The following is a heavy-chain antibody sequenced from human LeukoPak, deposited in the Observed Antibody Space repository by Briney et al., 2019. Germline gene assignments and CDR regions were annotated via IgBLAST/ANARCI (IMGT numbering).Heavy chain of an antibody. CDR2: IYTSGST. CDR1: GGSISSSSYY. Sequence: SETLSLTCTVSGGSISSSSYYWGWIRQPPGKGLEWIGRIYTSGSTNYNPSLKSRVTMSVDTSKNQFSLKLSSVTAADTAMYYCARTYYDSSGYYFDYWGQGTLVTVSS. J-gene: IGHJ4*02. CDR3: ARTYYDSSGYYFDY. D-gene: IGHD3-22*01. V-gene: IGHV4-39*07.